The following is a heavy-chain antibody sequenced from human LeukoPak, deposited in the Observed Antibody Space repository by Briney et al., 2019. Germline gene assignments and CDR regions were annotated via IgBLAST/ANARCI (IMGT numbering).Heavy chain of an antibody. V-gene: IGHV4-4*07. CDR1: GGSLSSYY. CDR3: ARHYAYYGSGNFDREDYFEY. D-gene: IGHD3-10*01. CDR2: IYTSGST. J-gene: IGHJ4*02. Sequence: PSETLSLTCTVSGGSLSSYYWNWIRQPAGKGLEWIGRIYTSGSTNYNPSLKSRVTMSVDTSKNQFSLKLSSVTTADTAVYYCARHYAYYGSGNFDREDYFEYWGQGTLVTVSS.